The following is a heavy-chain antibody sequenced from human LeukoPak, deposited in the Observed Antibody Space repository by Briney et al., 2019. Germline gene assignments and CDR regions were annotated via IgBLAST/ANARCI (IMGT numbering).Heavy chain of an antibody. CDR2: ISYDGTNK. CDR3: AKMQWLATNYY. V-gene: IGHV3-30*18. Sequence: GGSLRLSCAASGFTFSTYGMHWVRQAPGKGLEWVAVISYDGTNKFYADSVKGRFTVSRDNSKNTLCLQMNSLRAEDTAVYYCAKMQWLATNYYWGQGTLVTVSS. D-gene: IGHD6-19*01. CDR1: GFTFSTYG. J-gene: IGHJ4*02.